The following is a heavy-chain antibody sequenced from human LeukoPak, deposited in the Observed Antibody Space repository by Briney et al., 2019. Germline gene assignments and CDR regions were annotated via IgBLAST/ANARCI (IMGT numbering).Heavy chain of an antibody. CDR3: ARVWGYYYDSSGYSDFDY. D-gene: IGHD3-22*01. J-gene: IGHJ4*02. V-gene: IGHV1-18*01. CDR1: GYTFTTYG. CDR2: ISAYNGNT. Sequence: ASVNVSCKASGYTFTTYGITWVRQAHGQGLEWMGWISAYNGNTNYAQKFQGRVTMTIDTSTSTAYMELRSLKSDDTAVYYCARVWGYYYDSSGYSDFDYWGQGTLVTVSS.